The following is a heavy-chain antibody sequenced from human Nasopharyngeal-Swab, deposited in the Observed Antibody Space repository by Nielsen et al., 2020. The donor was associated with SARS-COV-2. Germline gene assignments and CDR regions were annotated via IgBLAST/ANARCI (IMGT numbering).Heavy chain of an antibody. J-gene: IGHJ3*02. CDR1: GFTFSSYA. CDR2: ISGSGGST. CDR3: AKRPTVAGRI. Sequence: GESLKISCAASGFTFSSYAMIWVRQAPGKGLEWVSAISGSGGSTYYADSVKGRFTISRDNSKNTLYLQMNSLRAEDTAVYYCAKRPTVAGRIWGQGTMVTVSS. V-gene: IGHV3-23*01. D-gene: IGHD6-19*01.